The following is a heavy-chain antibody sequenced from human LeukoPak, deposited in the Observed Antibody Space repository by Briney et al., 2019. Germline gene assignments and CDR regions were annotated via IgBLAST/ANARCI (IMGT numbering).Heavy chain of an antibody. V-gene: IGHV4-34*01. CDR1: GGSFSGHY. D-gene: IGHD3-22*01. CDR3: ARGYLFYYDNSGNRRVYFDY. Sequence: SETLSLTCGVYGGSFSGHYWSWIRQSPGKGLEWIGEINHSGSINYNPSLKSRVTISLDTSKNQFSLRLTSVTAADTALYYCARGYLFYYDNSGNRRVYFDYWGQGTLVTVSS. CDR2: INHSGSI. J-gene: IGHJ4*02.